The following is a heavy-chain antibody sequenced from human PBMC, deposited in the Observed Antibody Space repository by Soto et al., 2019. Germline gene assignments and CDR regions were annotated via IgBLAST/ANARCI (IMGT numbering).Heavy chain of an antibody. V-gene: IGHV3-15*07. J-gene: IGHJ4*02. CDR2: IKSKVDGGTT. Sequence: GGSLRLSCSASGFTFSNPWMNWVRQAPGKGLEWVGRIKSKVDGGTTDYAAPVKGRFTISRDDSKNTLYLEMNSLKTEDTAVYHCTTISRNAAYDYWGPGTLVTVSS. CDR3: TTISRNAAYDY. CDR1: GFTFSNPW. D-gene: IGHD6-13*01.